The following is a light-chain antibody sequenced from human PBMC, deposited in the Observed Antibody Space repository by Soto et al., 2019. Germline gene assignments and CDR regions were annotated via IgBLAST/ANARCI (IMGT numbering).Light chain of an antibody. CDR1: SSDGYNY. J-gene: IGLJ1*01. CDR2: EVS. CDR3: SSYTSSSIDYV. Sequence: QSALTQPASVSGSPGQSITISCTGTSSDGYNYVSWYQQHPGKAPKLMIYEVSNRPSGVSNRFSGSKSGNTASLTISGLQAEDEADYYCSSYTSSSIDYVFGTGTKLTVL. V-gene: IGLV2-14*01.